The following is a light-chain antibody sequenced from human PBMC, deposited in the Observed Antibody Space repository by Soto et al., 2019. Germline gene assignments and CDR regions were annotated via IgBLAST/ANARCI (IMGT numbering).Light chain of an antibody. V-gene: IGLV2-14*01. Sequence: QSALTQPASVSGSPGQSITISCTGTSSDVGGYNYVSWYQQHPGKAPKLMIYDVSNRPSGVSYRFSGSKSGNTASLTISGLQAEDEADYYCSSYISSSLVVFGGGTKVTVL. CDR3: SSYISSSLVV. J-gene: IGLJ2*01. CDR2: DVS. CDR1: SSDVGGYNY.